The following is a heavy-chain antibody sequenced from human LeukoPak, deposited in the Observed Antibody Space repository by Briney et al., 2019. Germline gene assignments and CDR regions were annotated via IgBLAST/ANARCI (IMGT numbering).Heavy chain of an antibody. CDR2: IIPIFGTA. D-gene: IGHD3-10*01. Sequence: SVKVSCKASGGTLSSYAISWVRQAPGQGLEWMGGIIPIFGTANYAQKFQGRVTITADESTSTAYMELSSLRSEDTAVYYCARAPNYYGSGSYDYWGQGTLVTVSS. V-gene: IGHV1-69*13. CDR1: GGTLSSYA. CDR3: ARAPNYYGSGSYDY. J-gene: IGHJ4*02.